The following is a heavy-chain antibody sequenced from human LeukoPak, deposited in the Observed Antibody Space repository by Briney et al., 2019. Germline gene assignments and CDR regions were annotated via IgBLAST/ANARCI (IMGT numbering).Heavy chain of an antibody. Sequence: GGSLRLSCAASGFTFSSYSMNWVRQAPGKGLEWVSSISSSSSYIYYADSVKGRFTISRDNAKNSLYLQMNSLRAEDTAVYYCARDLGSYYDSSSYFDYWGQGTLVTVSS. D-gene: IGHD3-22*01. J-gene: IGHJ4*02. CDR1: GFTFSSYS. CDR3: ARDLGSYYDSSSYFDY. CDR2: ISSSSSYI. V-gene: IGHV3-21*01.